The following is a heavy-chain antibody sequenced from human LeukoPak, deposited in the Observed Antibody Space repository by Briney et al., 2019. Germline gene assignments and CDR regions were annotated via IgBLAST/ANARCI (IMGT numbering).Heavy chain of an antibody. CDR1: GFTFSSYD. V-gene: IGHV3-48*03. CDR3: AREAYDSSLY. Sequence: GGSLRLSCAASGFTFSSYDMSWVRQAPGKGLEWVSYITSSGSTIYYADSVKGRFTISRENAKNSLYLQMNSLRAEDTAVYYCAREAYDSSLYWGQGTLVTVSS. CDR2: ITSSGSTI. D-gene: IGHD3-22*01. J-gene: IGHJ4*02.